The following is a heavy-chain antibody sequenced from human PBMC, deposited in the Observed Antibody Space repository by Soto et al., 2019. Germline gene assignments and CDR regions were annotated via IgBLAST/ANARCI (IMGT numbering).Heavy chain of an antibody. D-gene: IGHD2-2*01. V-gene: IGHV4-59*01. Sequence: SETLSLTCTVSGGSISSYYWSWIRQPPGKGLEWIGYIYYSGSTNYNPSLKSRVTISVDTSKNQFSLKLSSVTAADTAVYYCARVRMPDYYYYYGMDVWGQGTTVTVSS. CDR1: GGSISSYY. CDR2: IYYSGST. J-gene: IGHJ6*02. CDR3: ARVRMPDYYYYYGMDV.